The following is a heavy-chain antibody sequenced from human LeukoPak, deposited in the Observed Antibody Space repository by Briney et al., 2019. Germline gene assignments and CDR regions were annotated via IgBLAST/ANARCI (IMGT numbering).Heavy chain of an antibody. CDR1: GGSISSYY. Sequence: PSETLSLTCTVSGGSISSYYWSWIRQPPGKGLEWIGYIYTSGSHNYHPSLKSRVTISVDTSKKQFSLKLSSVTAADTGVFYCARYRHSQWLGYYYYYMDVWGKGTTVTVSS. CDR2: IYTSGSH. CDR3: ARYRHSQWLGYYYYYMDV. J-gene: IGHJ6*03. V-gene: IGHV4-4*09. D-gene: IGHD6-19*01.